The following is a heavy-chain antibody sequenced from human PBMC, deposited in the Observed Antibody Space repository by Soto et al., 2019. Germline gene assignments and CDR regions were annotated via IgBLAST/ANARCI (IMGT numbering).Heavy chain of an antibody. CDR1: GFTFSSYS. V-gene: IGHV3-21*01. J-gene: IGHJ6*02. CDR2: ISSSSSYI. CDR3: ARDPPRSGSYYYYYGMDV. D-gene: IGHD1-26*01. Sequence: GGSLRLSCAASGFTFSSYSMNWVRQAPGTGLEWVSSISSSSSYIYYADSVKGRFTISRDNAKNSLYLQMNSLRAEDTAVYYCARDPPRSGSYYYYYGMDVWGQGTTVTVSS.